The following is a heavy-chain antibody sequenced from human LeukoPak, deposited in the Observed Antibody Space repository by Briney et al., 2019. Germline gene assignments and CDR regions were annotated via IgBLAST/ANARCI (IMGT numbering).Heavy chain of an antibody. CDR1: GFTFSSYW. V-gene: IGHV3-7*01. D-gene: IGHD3-22*01. CDR3: ARDMIVVINGAFDI. J-gene: IGHJ3*02. CDR2: IKQDGSEK. Sequence: GGSLRLSCAASGFTFSSYWMTWVRQPPGKGLEWVANIKQDGSEKYYVDSVKGRFTISRDNAKNSLYLQMNSLRAEDTAVYYCARDMIVVINGAFDIWGQGTMVTVSS.